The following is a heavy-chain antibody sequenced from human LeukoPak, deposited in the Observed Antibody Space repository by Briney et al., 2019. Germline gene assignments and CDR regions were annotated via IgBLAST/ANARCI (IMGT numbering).Heavy chain of an antibody. D-gene: IGHD2-15*01. CDR3: ARGNRLEDIVVVVAATAPWAAYYMDV. J-gene: IGHJ6*03. CDR2: IYYSGST. V-gene: IGHV4-39*07. CDR1: GGSISSSSYY. Sequence: SETLSLTCTVSGGSISSSSYYWGWIRQPPGKGLEWIGSIYYSGSTYYNPSLKSRVTISVDTSKNQFSLKLSSVTAADTAVYYCARGNRLEDIVVVVAATAPWAAYYMDVWGKGTTVTVSS.